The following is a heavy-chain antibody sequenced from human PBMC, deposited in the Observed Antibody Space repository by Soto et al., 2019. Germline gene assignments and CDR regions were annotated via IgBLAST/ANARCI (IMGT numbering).Heavy chain of an antibody. CDR3: ARHVDYYDSSGSDY. V-gene: IGHV4-39*01. CDR2: IYYSGST. CDR1: GGSISSSSYY. D-gene: IGHD3-22*01. J-gene: IGHJ4*02. Sequence: SETLSLTCTVSGGSISSSSYYWGWIRQPPGRGLEWIGSIYYSGSTYYNPSLKSRVTISVDTSKNQFSLKLSSVTAADTAVYYCARHVDYYDSSGSDYWGQGTLVT.